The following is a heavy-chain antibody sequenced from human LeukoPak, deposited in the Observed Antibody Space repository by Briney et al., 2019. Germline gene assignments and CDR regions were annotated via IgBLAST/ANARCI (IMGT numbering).Heavy chain of an antibody. D-gene: IGHD3-9*01. V-gene: IGHV3-48*01. Sequence: GGSLRLSCAASGFTFSDHYMDWVRQAPGKGLEWVSYISSSSSTIYYADSVKGRFTISRDNAKNSLYLQMNSLRAEDTAVYYCARGPILTGYPLDYWGQGTLVTVSS. CDR3: ARGPILTGYPLDY. CDR2: ISSSSSTI. CDR1: GFTFSDHY. J-gene: IGHJ4*02.